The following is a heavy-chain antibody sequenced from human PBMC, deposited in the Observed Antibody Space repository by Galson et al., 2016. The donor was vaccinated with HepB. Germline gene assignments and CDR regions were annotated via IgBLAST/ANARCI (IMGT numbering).Heavy chain of an antibody. J-gene: IGHJ5*01. V-gene: IGHV6-1*01. Sequence: CAISGDSVSNINVAWPWIRQSPSRGLEWLGRTYSRSKWWHTYAVSMKSRSTINPDTFKNQCSLQLNSATPEDTAVYYCARAEANSDGGGDNYFDSWGQGILVTVSS. CDR2: TYSRSKWWH. CDR3: ARAEANSDGGGDNYFDS. CDR1: GDSVSNINVA. D-gene: IGHD4/OR15-4a*01.